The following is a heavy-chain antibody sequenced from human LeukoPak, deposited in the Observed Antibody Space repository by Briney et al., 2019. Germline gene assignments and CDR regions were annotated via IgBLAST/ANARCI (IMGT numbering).Heavy chain of an antibody. CDR3: ARHEIRIYYGSGTLNWFDP. J-gene: IGHJ5*02. D-gene: IGHD3-10*01. Sequence: SETLSLTCTVSGGSISSSSYYWGWIRQPPGKGLEWIGRIYYSGSTYYNPSLKSRVTISVDTSKNQFSLKLNSVTAADTAVYYCARHEIRIYYGSGTLNWFDPWGQGTLVTVSS. CDR2: IYYSGST. CDR1: GGSISSSSYY. V-gene: IGHV4-39*01.